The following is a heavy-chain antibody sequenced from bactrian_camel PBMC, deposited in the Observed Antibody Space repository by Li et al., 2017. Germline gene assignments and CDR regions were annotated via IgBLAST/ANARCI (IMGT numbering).Heavy chain of an antibody. V-gene: IGHV3-2*01. J-gene: IGHJ4*01. CDR2: INSDGSNT. CDR3: APIPGPPVFDGPWCLEPAASAGFNY. D-gene: IGHD7*01. CDR1: GFTFSSTY. Sequence: HVQLVESGGGLVQPGGSLRLSCAASGFTFSSTYMRWVRQAPGKTLEWVSSINSDGSNTYYADSVKGRFTISKVNGKKTLYLQMNSLKPEDTAKYYCAPIPGPPVFDGPWCLEPAASAGFNYWGQGTQVTVS.